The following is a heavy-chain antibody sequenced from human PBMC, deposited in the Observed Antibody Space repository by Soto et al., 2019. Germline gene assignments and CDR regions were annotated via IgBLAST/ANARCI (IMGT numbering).Heavy chain of an antibody. Sequence: EVQLVESGGGLVKPGGSLRLSCAASGFTFSSYSMNWVRQAPGKGLEWVSSISSSSSYIYYADSVKGRFTISRDNAKNSLYLQMNSLRAEDTAVYYCASAYNWNSADIPIWGQGTLVTVST. CDR1: GFTFSSYS. J-gene: IGHJ4*02. V-gene: IGHV3-21*01. CDR2: ISSSSSYI. CDR3: ASAYNWNSADIPI. D-gene: IGHD1-7*01.